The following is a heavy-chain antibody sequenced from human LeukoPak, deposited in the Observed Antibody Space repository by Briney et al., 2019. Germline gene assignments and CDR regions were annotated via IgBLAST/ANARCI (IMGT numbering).Heavy chain of an antibody. J-gene: IGHJ4*02. CDR1: RGSVSSGDYY. V-gene: IGHV4-61*08. CDR3: AAWQNRLFDY. CDR2: ISYSGST. Sequence: SETLSLTCTVSRGSVSSGDYYWTWIRQPPGKGLEWIGYISYSGSTNYNPSLKSRVTIPMDTSKNQISLKLSSVTAADTAVYYCAAWQNRLFDYWGQGTLVTVSS. D-gene: IGHD2/OR15-2a*01.